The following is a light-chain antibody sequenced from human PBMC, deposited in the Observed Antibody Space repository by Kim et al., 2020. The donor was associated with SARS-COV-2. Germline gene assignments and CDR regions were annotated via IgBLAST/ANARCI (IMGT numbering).Light chain of an antibody. J-gene: IGLJ1*01. Sequence: QSALTQPASVSGSPGQSITISCTGTSRDVGGYNSVSWYQQHPGKAPKLMIYDVIKRPSGVSHRFSGSKSGNTASLTISGLQAEDEADYYCSSYTTSATYVFGTGTKVTVL. V-gene: IGLV2-14*01. CDR2: DVI. CDR1: SRDVGGYNS. CDR3: SSYTTSATYV.